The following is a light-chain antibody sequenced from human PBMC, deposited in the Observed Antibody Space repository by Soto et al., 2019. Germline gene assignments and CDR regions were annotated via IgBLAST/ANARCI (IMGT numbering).Light chain of an antibody. Sequence: EIVMTQSPATLSVSPGERATLSCRASQSVSSNLAWYQQKPGQAPRLLIYGASTRTTGIPARFSGSGSRTEFTLTISSLQSEDFAVYYCQQYINWPLTFGGGTKVENK. V-gene: IGKV3-15*01. CDR2: GAS. CDR3: QQYINWPLT. J-gene: IGKJ4*01. CDR1: QSVSSN.